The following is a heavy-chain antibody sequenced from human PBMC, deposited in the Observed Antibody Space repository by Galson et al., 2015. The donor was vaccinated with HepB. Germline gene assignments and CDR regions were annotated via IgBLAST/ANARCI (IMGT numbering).Heavy chain of an antibody. V-gene: IGHV1-69*02. CDR2: IIPILGIA. J-gene: IGHJ6*03. Sequence: VKVSCKASGGTFSRHTISWLRQAPGQGLEWMGRIIPILGIANYAQKFQGRVTITADKSTSTAYMELSSLRSEDTAVYYCARLTHYDSYYYYYMDVWGKGTTVTVSS. D-gene: IGHD3-16*01. CDR1: GGTFSRHT. CDR3: ARLTHYDSYYYYYMDV.